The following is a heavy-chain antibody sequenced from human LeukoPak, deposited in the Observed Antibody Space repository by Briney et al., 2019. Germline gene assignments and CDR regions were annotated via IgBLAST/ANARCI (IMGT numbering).Heavy chain of an antibody. J-gene: IGHJ4*02. CDR1: GFSLTTSGVG. V-gene: IGHV2-5*02. CDR2: IYWDYDK. D-gene: IGHD6-13*01. Sequence: SGPTLVNPTQTLTLTCTFSGFSLTTSGVGVGWIRQPPGKALEWLALIYWDYDKRYSPSLKSRLTITEDSSRNQVVLTMTNMDPVDTATYYCVHWSTAAAGKDWGQGTLVTVTS. CDR3: VHWSTAAAGKD.